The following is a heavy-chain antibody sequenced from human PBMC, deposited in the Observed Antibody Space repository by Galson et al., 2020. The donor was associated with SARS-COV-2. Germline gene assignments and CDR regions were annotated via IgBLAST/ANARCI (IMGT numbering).Heavy chain of an antibody. CDR3: ARGFDY. V-gene: IGHV4-61*01. CDR2: IYYSGST. Sequence: ASETLSLTCTVSGGSISSSYYWSWIRQPPGKGLEWIGYIYYSGSTNYNPSLKSRVTISVDTSKNQFSLKLSSVTAADTAVYYCARGFDYWGQGTLVTVSS. J-gene: IGHJ4*02. CDR1: GGSISSSYY.